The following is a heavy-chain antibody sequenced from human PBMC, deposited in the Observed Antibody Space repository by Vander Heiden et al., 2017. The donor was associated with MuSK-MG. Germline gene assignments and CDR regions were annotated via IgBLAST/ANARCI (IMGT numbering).Heavy chain of an antibody. CDR3: AMPATWGYGSGSYYSY. CDR2: INAGNGNT. D-gene: IGHD3-10*01. CDR1: GYTFTSYA. Sequence: QVQLVQSGAEVKKPGASVKVSCNASGYTFTSYAMHWVRQAPGQRLEWMGWINAGNGNTKYSQKFQGRVTITRDTSASTADMELSSMRSEETAVYYCAMPATWGYGSGSYYSYWGQGTLVTVYS. J-gene: IGHJ4*02. V-gene: IGHV1-3*01.